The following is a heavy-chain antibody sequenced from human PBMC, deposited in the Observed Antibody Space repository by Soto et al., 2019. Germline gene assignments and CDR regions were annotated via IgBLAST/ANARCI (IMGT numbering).Heavy chain of an antibody. CDR1: GGSIDDYR. V-gene: IGHV4-59*01. CDR3: ARDSTSWFPYYGIDV. CDR2: ISDSGST. Sequence: SETLSLTCTVSGGSIDDYRWIWIRQPPGKGLEWIGDISDSGSTNYNLSLRSRVTILVDTSKNQFSLKLNSVTAADTAVYYCARDSTSWFPYYGIDVWGQGTTVTVSS. D-gene: IGHD6-13*01. J-gene: IGHJ6*02.